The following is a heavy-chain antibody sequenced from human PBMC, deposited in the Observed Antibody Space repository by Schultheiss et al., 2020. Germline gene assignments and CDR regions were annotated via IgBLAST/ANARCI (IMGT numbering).Heavy chain of an antibody. V-gene: IGHV3-30*04. D-gene: IGHD2-15*01. CDR1: GFTFSSYA. J-gene: IGHJ4*03. CDR2: IPYAETNK. CDR3: ARRFCSGGNCYIDY. Sequence: GGSLRLSCAASGFTFSSYAMHWVRQAPGKGLEWVASIPYAETNKNYADSVRGRFTLSRDNSKNTLYLHMSSLRDDDTAVYYCARRFCSGGNCYIDYWGQGTLVTVSS.